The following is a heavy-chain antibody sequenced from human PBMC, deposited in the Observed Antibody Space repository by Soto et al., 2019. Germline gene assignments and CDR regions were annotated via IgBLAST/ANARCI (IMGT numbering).Heavy chain of an antibody. D-gene: IGHD1-1*01. Sequence: EVQLVESGGGLVKPGGSLRLSCAASGFTFSSYSMNWVRQAPGKGLEWVSSISSSSSYIYYADSVKGRFTISRDNAKNSLYLQMNIMRAEDTAVYYCARVGMTTASYCYGMDVWGQGTTVTVSS. J-gene: IGHJ6*02. V-gene: IGHV3-21*01. CDR3: ARVGMTTASYCYGMDV. CDR2: ISSSSSYI. CDR1: GFTFSSYS.